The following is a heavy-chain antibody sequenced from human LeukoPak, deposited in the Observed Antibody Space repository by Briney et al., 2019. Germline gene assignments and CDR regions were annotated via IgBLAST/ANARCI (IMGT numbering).Heavy chain of an antibody. J-gene: IGHJ3*02. CDR3: AKLAGRDGYNKFSFDI. D-gene: IGHD5-24*01. CDR2: ISWNSGSI. Sequence: GGSLRLSCAASGFTFSSYSMNWVRQAPGKGLEWVSGISWNSGSIGYADSVKGRFTISRDNAKNSLYLQMNSLRAEDTALYYCAKLAGRDGYNKFSFDIWGQGTMVTVSS. V-gene: IGHV3-9*01. CDR1: GFTFSSYS.